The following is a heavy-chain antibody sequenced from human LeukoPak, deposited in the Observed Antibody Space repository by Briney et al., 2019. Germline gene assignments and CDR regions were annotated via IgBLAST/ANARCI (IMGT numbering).Heavy chain of an antibody. CDR1: GGSISPYY. Sequence: SETLSLTCTVSGGSISPYYWSWIRQPPGKGMEWIGFIYYSGSTHYNPSLKSRATLSVDTSKNQFSLRLSSVTAADTAVYYRAKHHIHPPPSFAYGGREPLLPVSS. J-gene: IGHJ4*02. V-gene: IGHV4-59*08. CDR3: AKHHIHPPPSFAY. CDR2: IYYSGST.